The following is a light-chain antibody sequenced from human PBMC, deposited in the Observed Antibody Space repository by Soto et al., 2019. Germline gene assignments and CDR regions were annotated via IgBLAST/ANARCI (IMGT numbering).Light chain of an antibody. CDR1: QDISNY. V-gene: IGKV1-33*01. Sequence: DIQMTQSPSSLSASIGDRVTITCQASQDISNYLNWYQQKPGKAPKLLIYDTSNLETGVPSRFSGGGSGTSYVITISGLQPEDIATYYCPQYANLPWTFGRGTKVEVK. CDR3: PQYANLPWT. J-gene: IGKJ1*01. CDR2: DTS.